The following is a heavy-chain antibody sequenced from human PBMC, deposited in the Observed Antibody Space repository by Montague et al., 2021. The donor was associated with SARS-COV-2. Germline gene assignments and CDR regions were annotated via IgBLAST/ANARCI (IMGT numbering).Heavy chain of an antibody. D-gene: IGHD3-10*01. J-gene: IGHJ3*02. Sequence: SETLSLTCTVSGGSISSDSFYWGWLRQPPGKGLEWIGLIYYSGGPYYGPSLKRRFSISVDTSKNQFSLKVTSVTAADTAVYYCARRAGTFGAAFDIWGLGTMVTVSS. V-gene: IGHV4-39*01. CDR3: ARRAGTFGAAFDI. CDR1: GGSISSDSFY. CDR2: IYYSGGP.